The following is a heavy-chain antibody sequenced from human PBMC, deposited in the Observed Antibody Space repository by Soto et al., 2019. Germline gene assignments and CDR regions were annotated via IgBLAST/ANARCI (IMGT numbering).Heavy chain of an antibody. CDR3: ARGGGVGVAGSAAFDM. J-gene: IGHJ3*02. CDR1: GYPVTAYY. D-gene: IGHD3-3*01. V-gene: IGHV1-2*02. CDR2: INPATGAA. Sequence: QLHLVQSGAVVKKPGASVTVSCSASGYPVTAYYMHWVRQAPGRGLEWMGGINPATGAAKYTQTFQARVTMPRDTSTSTVFMELSGLTSEDTAVFYCARGGGVGVAGSAAFDMWGQGTLVTVSS.